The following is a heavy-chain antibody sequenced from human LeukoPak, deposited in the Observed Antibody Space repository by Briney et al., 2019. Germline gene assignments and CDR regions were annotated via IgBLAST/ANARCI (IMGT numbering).Heavy chain of an antibody. CDR1: GFTFNNYW. D-gene: IGHD6-13*01. V-gene: IGHV3-74*01. CDR3: SRGQSGYSSSWYNS. CDR2: INNDGSST. Sequence: PGGSLRLSCAASGFTFNNYWMHWVRQAPGKGLVWVSRINNDGSSTNYADSVKGRFTISRDNAKNTLYLQMNSVRAEDTAVYYCSRGQSGYSSSWYNSWGQGNLVTVSS. J-gene: IGHJ4*02.